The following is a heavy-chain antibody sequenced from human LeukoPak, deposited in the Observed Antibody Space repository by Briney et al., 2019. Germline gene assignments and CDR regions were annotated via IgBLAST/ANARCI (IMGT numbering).Heavy chain of an antibody. D-gene: IGHD4-17*01. CDR2: IGSSGNTI. CDR3: ARDDYTFYGDAAFDI. Sequence: GGSLRLSCAASGFTFSSYEMNWVRQAPGKGLEWVSYIGSSGNTIHYADSVKGRFTISRDNGKNSLYLQMNSLRAEDTAVYYCARDDYTFYGDAAFDIWGQGTMVTVSS. J-gene: IGHJ3*02. V-gene: IGHV3-48*03. CDR1: GFTFSSYE.